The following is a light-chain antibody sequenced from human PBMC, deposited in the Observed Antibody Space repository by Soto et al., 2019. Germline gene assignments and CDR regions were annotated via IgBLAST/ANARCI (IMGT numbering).Light chain of an antibody. CDR1: SSDVGGYNY. J-gene: IGLJ1*01. Sequence: QSALTQPASVSGSPGQSITISCTGTSSDVGGYNYVSWYQQHPGKAPKLMIYDVSNRPSGVSNRFSGSKSGNTASLTISGLQAEDEVDYYCSSYTSSSTLEYVFGTGTKVTVL. V-gene: IGLV2-14*01. CDR3: SSYTSSSTLEYV. CDR2: DVS.